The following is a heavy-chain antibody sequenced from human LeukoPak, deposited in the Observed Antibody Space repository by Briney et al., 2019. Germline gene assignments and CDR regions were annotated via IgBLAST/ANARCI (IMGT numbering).Heavy chain of an antibody. CDR1: GFTVSSNY. CDR3: ARDSGDGDYTPDMDV. J-gene: IGHJ6*03. V-gene: IGHV3-53*01. CDR2: IYRDGKT. D-gene: IGHD2-21*02. Sequence: GGSLRLSCAVSGFTVSSNYMNWVRQASGKGLEWVSTIYRDGKTFYTESVKGRFTTSRDNSKNTLYLQMNSLRAEDTAVYYCARDSGDGDYTPDMDVWGKGTTVTVSS.